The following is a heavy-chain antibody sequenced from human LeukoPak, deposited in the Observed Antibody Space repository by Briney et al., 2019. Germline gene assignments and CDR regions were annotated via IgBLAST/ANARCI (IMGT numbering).Heavy chain of an antibody. J-gene: IGHJ2*01. CDR2: MSYDGNK. CDR3: ARDLRAGGTWSYGVYFDL. Sequence: GGSLRLSCAASGFTFTSYGFHWVRQAPGKALEWVAFMSYDGNKKYGDSVKGRFTISRDNAKNSVYLLLNCLTPEDTAVYYCARDLRAGGTWSYGVYFDLWGRGTLVTVSS. CDR1: GFTFTSYG. D-gene: IGHD4-17*01. V-gene: IGHV3-30*03.